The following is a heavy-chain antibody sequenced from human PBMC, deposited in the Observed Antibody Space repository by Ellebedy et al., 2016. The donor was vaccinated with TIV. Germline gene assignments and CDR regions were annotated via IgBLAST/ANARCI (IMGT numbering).Heavy chain of an antibody. CDR1: GFTFSEDY. CDR2: ISYSGDLM. Sequence: GESLKISCAASGFTFSEDYMSWIRQAPGKGPEWVSYISYSGDLMYYADSVKGRFTTSRDNAGNSLYLQMNSLRAEDTAVYYCARLGVIAAAGASDYWGQGTLVIVSS. J-gene: IGHJ4*02. V-gene: IGHV3-11*01. D-gene: IGHD6-13*01. CDR3: ARLGVIAAAGASDY.